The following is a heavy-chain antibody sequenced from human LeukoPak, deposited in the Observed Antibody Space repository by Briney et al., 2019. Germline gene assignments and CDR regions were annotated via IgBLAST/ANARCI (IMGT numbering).Heavy chain of an antibody. CDR3: ARGSPLLRYFD. CDR1: GGSISSGSYY. J-gene: IGHJ4*02. Sequence: SETLSLTCTVSGGSISSGSYYWSWIRQPAGKGLEWIGRIYTSGSTNYNPSLKSRVTISVDTSKNQFSLKLSSVTAADTAVYYCARGSPLLRYFDWGQGTLVTVSS. D-gene: IGHD3-9*01. CDR2: IYTSGST. V-gene: IGHV4-61*02.